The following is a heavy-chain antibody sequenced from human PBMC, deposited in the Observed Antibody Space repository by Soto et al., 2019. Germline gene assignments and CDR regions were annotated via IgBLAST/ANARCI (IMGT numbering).Heavy chain of an antibody. CDR3: TRDLGGGAVTTYDYYYYYGMDV. CDR2: ISSSSSTI. V-gene: IGHV3-48*02. J-gene: IGHJ6*02. D-gene: IGHD4-4*01. Sequence: GGSLRLSCAASGFTFSSYSMNWVRQAPGKGLEWVSYISSSSSTIYYADSVKGRFTISRDNAKNSLYLQMNSLRDEDTAVYYCTRDLGGGAVTTYDYYYYYGMDVWGQGTTVTVSS. CDR1: GFTFSSYS.